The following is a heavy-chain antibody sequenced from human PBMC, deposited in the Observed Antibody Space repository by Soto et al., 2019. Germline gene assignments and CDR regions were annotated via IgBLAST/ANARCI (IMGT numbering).Heavy chain of an antibody. D-gene: IGHD5-18*01. CDR2: ISYDGSNK. Sequence: GGSLRLSCATFGFTFSRNGMHWVRQAPGKGLEWMSFISYDGSNKYYADSVRGRFTVSRDNSKNTLYLQMSSLRAEDTAVYYCVKTLQYSYGLPHWGQGTLVTVSS. V-gene: IGHV3-30*18. CDR3: VKTLQYSYGLPH. J-gene: IGHJ4*02. CDR1: GFTFSRNG.